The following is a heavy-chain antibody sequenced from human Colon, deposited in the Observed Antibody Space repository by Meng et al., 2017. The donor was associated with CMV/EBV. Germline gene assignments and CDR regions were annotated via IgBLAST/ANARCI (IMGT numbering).Heavy chain of an antibody. CDR2: IIPALGAS. CDR1: GGTFDSYS. D-gene: IGHD3-10*01. Sequence: SVKVSCKSSGGTFDSYSIAWVRQAPGQGLEWMGRIIPALGASNNAQKFEGRLSITADRSTSTAYMELSSLTSEDSAVYYCARVFFGSGTVSFYYYAMAVWGQGT. V-gene: IGHV1-69*08. J-gene: IGHJ6*02. CDR3: ARVFFGSGTVSFYYYAMAV.